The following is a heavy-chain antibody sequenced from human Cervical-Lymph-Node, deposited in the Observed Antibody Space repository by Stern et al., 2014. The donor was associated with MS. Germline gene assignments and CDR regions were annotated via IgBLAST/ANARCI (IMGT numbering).Heavy chain of an antibody. CDR1: GGTFNTNV. D-gene: IGHD6-6*01. CDR2: IIPIFGTA. J-gene: IGHJ4*02. CDR3: ARSAYSTSSYNY. V-gene: IGHV1-69*01. Sequence: VQLVQSGAEVKKPGSSVKVSCKASGGTFNTNVISWVRQAPGQGLEWMGGIIPIFGTALYAQKFQGRVTITANDATRAVYMGLSRRKSQDRAVYYWARSAYSTSSYNYWGQGALVIVPS.